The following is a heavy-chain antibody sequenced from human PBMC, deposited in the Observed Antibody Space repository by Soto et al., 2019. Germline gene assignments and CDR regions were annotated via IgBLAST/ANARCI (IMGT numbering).Heavy chain of an antibody. V-gene: IGHV3-7*01. D-gene: IGHD4-17*01. CDR2: IKQDGSEK. Sequence: GSLRLSCTFTFSSFWMSWVRQAPGKGLEWVANIKQDGSEKYYVDSVRSRFTISRDNAKNSLYLQLNSLRAEDTAVYYCARVGAPYGDSYYYYGVDVWGQGTTVTVSS. CDR3: ARVGAPYGDSYYYYGVDV. J-gene: IGHJ6*02. CDR1: FTFSSFW.